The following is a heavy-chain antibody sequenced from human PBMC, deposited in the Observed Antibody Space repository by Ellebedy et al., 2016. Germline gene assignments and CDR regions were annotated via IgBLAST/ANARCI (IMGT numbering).Heavy chain of an antibody. CDR3: ATAPYSGSYWPASDAFDI. Sequence: ASVQVSCKVSGYTLTELSMHWVRQAPGKGLEWMGGFDPEAGETIYAQKFQGRVTMTEETSKDPAYMELSSLRSENTAVYNCATAPYSGSYWPASDAFDIWGQGTMVTVSS. D-gene: IGHD1-26*01. J-gene: IGHJ3*02. CDR1: GYTLTELS. CDR2: FDPEAGET. V-gene: IGHV1-24*01.